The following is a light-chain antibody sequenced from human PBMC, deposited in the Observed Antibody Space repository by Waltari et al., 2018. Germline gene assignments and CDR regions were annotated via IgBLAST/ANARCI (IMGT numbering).Light chain of an antibody. CDR2: LGS. V-gene: IGKV2-28*01. Sequence: DIVVTQSPLSLPVTPGEPASISCRSSQSLLHRNGHNYLDWYLQKPGHSPQLLIYLGSNRASGVPDRFSGSGSGTDFTLRISRVEAEDVGVYYCMQSLQTLWTFGPGTKVEIK. CDR1: QSLLHRNGHNY. J-gene: IGKJ1*01. CDR3: MQSLQTLWT.